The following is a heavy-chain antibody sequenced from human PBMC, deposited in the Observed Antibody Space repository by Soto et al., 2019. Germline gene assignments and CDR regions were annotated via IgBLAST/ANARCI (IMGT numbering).Heavy chain of an antibody. CDR1: GFTTSRLA. CDR3: PKDQKPGYADDWAVGYYFHF. Sequence: PGGSLRLSCALSGFTTSRLAMSWVRQAPGKGLEWVSAISSSGGRTYYAESVKGRFTISRDTSKNTLYLQMHSLRAEDTAVYYCPKDQKPGYADDWAVGYYFHFWGQGTLVTVSP. J-gene: IGHJ4*02. D-gene: IGHD3-9*01. V-gene: IGHV3-23*01. CDR2: ISSSGGRT.